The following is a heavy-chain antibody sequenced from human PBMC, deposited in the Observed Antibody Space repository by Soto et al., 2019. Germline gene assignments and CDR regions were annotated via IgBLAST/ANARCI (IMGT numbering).Heavy chain of an antibody. Sequence: QMQLVQSGSEVKKPGTSVKVSCKASGFTFSSSAMQWVRQARGQRLEWIGWIVVGSGNTNYAQKFQERVTITTDMSSGTAYLELSSLKFEDTAIYYCTADIWFEELSSIDFDFWGQGTLVTVSS. CDR3: TADIWFEELSSIDFDF. J-gene: IGHJ4*02. V-gene: IGHV1-58*02. CDR2: IVVGSGNT. CDR1: GFTFSSSA. D-gene: IGHD3-10*01.